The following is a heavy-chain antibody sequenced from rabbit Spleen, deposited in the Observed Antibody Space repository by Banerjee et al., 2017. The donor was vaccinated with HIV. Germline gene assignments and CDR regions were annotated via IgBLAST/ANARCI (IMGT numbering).Heavy chain of an antibody. Sequence: QSLEESGGDLVKPGASLTLTCTASGFSFSSMYWICWVRQAPGKGLEWIACIYGGSSGSSYYASWAKGRFTISKTSSTTVTLQMTSLTAADTATYFCASIDYVTYLYAFDLWGPGTLVTVS. J-gene: IGHJ4*01. D-gene: IGHD6-1*01. V-gene: IGHV1S40*01. CDR1: GFSFSSMYW. CDR2: IYGGSSGSS. CDR3: ASIDYVTYLYAFDL.